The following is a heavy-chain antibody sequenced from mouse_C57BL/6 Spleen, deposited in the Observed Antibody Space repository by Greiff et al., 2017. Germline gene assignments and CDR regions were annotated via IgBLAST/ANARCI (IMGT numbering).Heavy chain of an antibody. CDR1: GFSFNTYA. CDR3: VRQGGNYGYYAMDY. V-gene: IGHV10-1*01. D-gene: IGHD2-1*01. Sequence: EVQVVESGGGLVQPKGSLNLSCAASGFSFNTYAMNWVRQAPGKGLEWVARIRSKSNNYATYYADSVKDRFTISRDDSESMLYLQMNNLKTEDTAMYYCVRQGGNYGYYAMDYWGQGTSVTVSS. J-gene: IGHJ4*01. CDR2: IRSKSNNYAT.